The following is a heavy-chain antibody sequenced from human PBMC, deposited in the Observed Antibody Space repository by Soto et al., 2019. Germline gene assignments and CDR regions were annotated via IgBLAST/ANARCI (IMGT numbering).Heavy chain of an antibody. CDR1: GFTFSSYA. CDR3: ARVTGSSGWYDDAFDI. CDR2: ISSNGGST. D-gene: IGHD6-19*01. V-gene: IGHV3-64*01. Sequence: GGSLRLSCAASGFTFSSYAMHWVRQAPGKGLEYVSAISSNGGSTYYANYVKGRFTISRDNSKNTLYLQMGSLRAEDMAVYYCARVTGSSGWYDDAFDIWGQGTMVTVSS. J-gene: IGHJ3*02.